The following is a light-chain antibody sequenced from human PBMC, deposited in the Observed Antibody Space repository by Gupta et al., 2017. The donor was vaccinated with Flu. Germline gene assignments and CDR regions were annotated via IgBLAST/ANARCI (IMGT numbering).Light chain of an antibody. J-gene: IGKJ1*01. V-gene: IGKV1-17*01. CDR2: DAS. CDR3: LQRSFYFLT. CDR1: QDIRNE. Sequence: DIQMTQSPSSLSASVGDRVTITCRASQDIRNELDWYQQKPGKAPKRLIYDASTLQSGIPSRFGGSGSGTEFTLTIISLQPEDFATYYSLQRSFYFLTFGQGTKVEI.